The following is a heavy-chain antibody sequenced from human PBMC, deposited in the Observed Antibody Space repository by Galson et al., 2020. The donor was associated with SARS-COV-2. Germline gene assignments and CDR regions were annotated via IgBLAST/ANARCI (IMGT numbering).Heavy chain of an antibody. D-gene: IGHD3-10*01. Sequence: GESLKISCAASGFTFSSYAMSWVRQAPGKGLEWVSAISGSGGSTYYADSVKGRFTISRDNSKNTLYLQMSSLRVEDTAFYYCARKDYYGSGNDVWGQGTTVTVSS. CDR2: ISGSGGST. V-gene: IGHV3-23*01. CDR1: GFTFSSYA. CDR3: ARKDYYGSGNDV. J-gene: IGHJ6*02.